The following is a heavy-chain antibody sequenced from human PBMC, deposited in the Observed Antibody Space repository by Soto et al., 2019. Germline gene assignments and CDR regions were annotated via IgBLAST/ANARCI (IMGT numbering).Heavy chain of an antibody. D-gene: IGHD3-3*01. CDR1: GGSISSYY. CDR2: IYYSGST. CDR3: ASGYNDFWSGYSYGMDV. V-gene: IGHV4-59*01. J-gene: IGHJ6*02. Sequence: LSLTCTVSGGSISSYYWSWIRQPPGKGLEWIGYIYYSGSTNYNPSLKSRVTISVDTSKNQFSLKLSSVTAADTAVYYCASGYNDFWSGYSYGMDVWGQGTTVTVSS.